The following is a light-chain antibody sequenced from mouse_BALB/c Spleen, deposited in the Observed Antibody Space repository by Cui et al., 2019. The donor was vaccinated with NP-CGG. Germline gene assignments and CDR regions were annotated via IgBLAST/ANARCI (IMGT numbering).Light chain of an antibody. CDR2: GTN. CDR3: ALWYSNHWV. V-gene: IGLV1*01. J-gene: IGLJ1*01. CDR1: SGTITTRNY. Sequence: QAVLTQESALTTSPGETVTLTCRSSSGTITTRNYANWVQEKPDHLFTGLIGGTNNRAPGVPARFSGSLIGDKAALIITGAQTEDEAIYFCALWYSNHWVFGGGTKLTVL.